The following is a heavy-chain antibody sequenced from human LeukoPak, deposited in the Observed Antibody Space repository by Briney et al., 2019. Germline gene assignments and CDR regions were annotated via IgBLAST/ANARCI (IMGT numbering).Heavy chain of an antibody. V-gene: IGHV3-53*01. CDR3: AREYYDSTGYGAEYFQH. CDR2: IYSGGNI. D-gene: IGHD3-22*01. J-gene: IGHJ1*01. Sequence: GGSLRLSCAASGFIVTNNSMSWVRQAPGKGLEWDSVIYSGGNIYYADSVKGRFIISRDNSKNTLFLQMHSLRAEDTAVYYCAREYYDSTGYGAEYFQHWGQGTLVTVSS. CDR1: GFIVTNNS.